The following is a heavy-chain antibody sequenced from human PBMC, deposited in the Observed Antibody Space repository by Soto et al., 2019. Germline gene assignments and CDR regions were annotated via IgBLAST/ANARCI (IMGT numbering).Heavy chain of an antibody. V-gene: IGHV3-23*01. CDR2: ITDSGDST. Sequence: GGSLRLSCAASGFTFFTYAMSWVRQAPGKGLEWVSSITDSGDSTYYADSVKGRFTISRDNSKNTLYLQMKSLRAEDTALYYCAKDTPVVTFISDYWGQGTLVTVSS. J-gene: IGHJ4*02. CDR3: AKDTPVVTFISDY. CDR1: GFTFFTYA. D-gene: IGHD2-21*02.